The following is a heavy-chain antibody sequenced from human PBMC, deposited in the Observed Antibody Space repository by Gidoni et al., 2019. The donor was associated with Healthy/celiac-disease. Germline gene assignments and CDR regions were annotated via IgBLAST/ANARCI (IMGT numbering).Heavy chain of an antibody. V-gene: IGHV3-9*01. Sequence: EVQLVESGGGLVQPGRSLRLSCAASGCTVAESAMHWVRQAPGKGLAWGACLSWKSGSIGYADSVKGRFTISRANAKNSLYLQMSSLRAEDTALYYCAQDYCSSTSCYTCGYFDYWGQGTLVTVSS. D-gene: IGHD2-2*02. CDR1: GCTVAESA. CDR2: LSWKSGSI. J-gene: IGHJ4*02. CDR3: AQDYCSSTSCYTCGYFDY.